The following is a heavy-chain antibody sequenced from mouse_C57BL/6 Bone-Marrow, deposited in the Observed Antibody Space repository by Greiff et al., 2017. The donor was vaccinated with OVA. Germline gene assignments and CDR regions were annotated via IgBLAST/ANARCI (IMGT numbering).Heavy chain of an antibody. D-gene: IGHD1-1*01. Sequence: EVQLQESGAGLVKPGGSLKLSCAASGFTFSSYAMSWVRQTPEKRLEWVAYISSGGDYIYYADTVKGRFTICRDNARNTMYLQMSRLKSEDTAMYYCTRLLDAMDYWGQGTSVTVTS. J-gene: IGHJ4*01. CDR1: GFTFSSYA. V-gene: IGHV5-9-1*02. CDR3: TRLLDAMDY. CDR2: ISSGGDYI.